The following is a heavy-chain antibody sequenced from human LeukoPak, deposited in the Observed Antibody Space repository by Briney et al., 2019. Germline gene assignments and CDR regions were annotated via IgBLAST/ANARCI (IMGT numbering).Heavy chain of an antibody. CDR1: GYTFTNYG. Sequence: ASVKFSCKASGYTFTNYGISWVRQAPGQGPEWMGWINPNSGGTNYAQKFQGRVTMTRDTSISTAYMELSRLRSDDTAVYYCARASTGTTNYYFDYWGQGTLVTVSS. CDR3: ARASTGTTNYYFDY. V-gene: IGHV1-2*02. D-gene: IGHD1-7*01. J-gene: IGHJ4*02. CDR2: INPNSGGT.